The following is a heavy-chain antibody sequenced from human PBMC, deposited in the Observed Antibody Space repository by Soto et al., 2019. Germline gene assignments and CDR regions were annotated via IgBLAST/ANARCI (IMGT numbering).Heavy chain of an antibody. CDR3: VRARSTDSRPDY. D-gene: IGHD3-22*01. V-gene: IGHV3-7*01. J-gene: IGHJ4*02. CDR2: IKMDASEK. CDR1: GFTFGSYW. Sequence: GGSLRLSCAASGFTFGSYWMSWVRQAPGKGLEWLATIKMDASEKKYVDSVKGRFTMSRGNAKNSLFLQLDSLRAEDTAVYFCVRARSTDSRPDYWGQGTLVTVSS.